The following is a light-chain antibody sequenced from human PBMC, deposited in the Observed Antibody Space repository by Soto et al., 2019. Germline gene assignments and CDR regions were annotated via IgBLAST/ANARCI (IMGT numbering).Light chain of an antibody. CDR1: QGINNY. CDR3: QQYNSYPLT. Sequence: DIRMTQSPSSLSASVGDRVTISCRASQGINNYLAWFQQKPGRAPKPLIYAASSSQSGVPSKFSGSGSGTDFTLTISGLQPEDFAPYYCQQYNSYPLTVGQGKRLETK. J-gene: IGKJ5*01. CDR2: AAS. V-gene: IGKV1-16*02.